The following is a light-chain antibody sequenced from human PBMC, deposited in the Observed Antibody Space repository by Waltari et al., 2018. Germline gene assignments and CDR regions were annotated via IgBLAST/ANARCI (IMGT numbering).Light chain of an antibody. Sequence: SYVLTQPPSVSLAPGRTARITCGGKSIGIKSVHWYQQKPGQAPVLVIYDVSDRPSGIPERFSASSAANTASLTIAGVEAGDEADYYCQVWDNNSDPPVWVFGGGTKLTVL. CDR2: DVS. J-gene: IGLJ3*02. V-gene: IGLV3-21*04. CDR3: QVWDNNSDPPVWV. CDR1: SIGIKS.